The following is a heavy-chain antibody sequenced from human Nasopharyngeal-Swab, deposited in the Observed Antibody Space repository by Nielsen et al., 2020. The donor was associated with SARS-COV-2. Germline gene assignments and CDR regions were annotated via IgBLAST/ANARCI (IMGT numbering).Heavy chain of an antibody. Sequence: SETLSLTCAVYGGSFSGYYWSWIRQPPGKGLEWSGEINHSGSTNYNQSLKSRVTISVDTSKNQFSLKLSSVTAADTAVYYCARATQPVSWYYYYGMDVWGQGTTVTVSS. CDR2: INHSGST. CDR1: GGSFSGYY. D-gene: IGHD6-6*01. J-gene: IGHJ6*02. V-gene: IGHV4-34*01. CDR3: ARATQPVSWYYYYGMDV.